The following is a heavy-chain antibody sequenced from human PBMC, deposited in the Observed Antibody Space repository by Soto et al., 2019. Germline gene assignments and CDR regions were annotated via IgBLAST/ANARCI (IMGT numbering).Heavy chain of an antibody. D-gene: IGHD3-16*01. CDR3: AFGNLSYYFDF. CDR2: ILYDGSDK. V-gene: IGHV3-33*01. CDR1: GFTFSGFG. Sequence: GGSLRLSCAASGFTFSGFGMHWVRQAPGKGLEWVAIILYDGSDKYYADSVKGRFTISRDNSKNTLYLQMNSLRAEDTAVYHCAFGNLSYYFDFWGQGTPVTVSS. J-gene: IGHJ4*02.